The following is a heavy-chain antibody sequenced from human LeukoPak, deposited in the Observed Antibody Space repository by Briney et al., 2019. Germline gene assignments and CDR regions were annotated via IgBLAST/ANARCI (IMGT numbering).Heavy chain of an antibody. J-gene: IGHJ4*02. CDR2: INHSGST. D-gene: IGHD1-1*01. CDR1: GGSFSGYY. CDR3: ARHDELETTDY. V-gene: IGHV4-34*01. Sequence: SETLSLTCAVYGGSFSGYYWSWIRQPPGKGLEWIGEINHSGSTNYNPSLKSRVTISVDTSKNQFSLKLSSVTAADTAVYYCARHDELETTDYWGQGTLVTVSS.